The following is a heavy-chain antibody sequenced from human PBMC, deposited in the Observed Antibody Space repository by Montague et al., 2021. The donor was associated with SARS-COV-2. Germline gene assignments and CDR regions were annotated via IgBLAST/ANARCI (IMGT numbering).Heavy chain of an antibody. CDR1: GFTFSSHW. J-gene: IGHJ5*02. Sequence: SLRLSCAASGFTFSSHWMHWVRQLPGKGLLWVSRIKTDGTITNYADSVKGRFTISRDNAKNSMYLQMNRLSVEDTAVYYCATDRTVAPGYGFDPWGQGTLVTVSS. CDR3: ATDRTVAPGYGFDP. CDR2: IKTDGTIT. V-gene: IGHV3-74*01. D-gene: IGHD3-9*01.